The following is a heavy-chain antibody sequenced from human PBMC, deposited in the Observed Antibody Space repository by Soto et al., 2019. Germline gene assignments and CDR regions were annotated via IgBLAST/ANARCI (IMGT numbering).Heavy chain of an antibody. V-gene: IGHV4-59*01. D-gene: IGHD3-22*01. CDR2: IYYTGTT. CDR3: AREVFSRLYSSGYEYPDGGFDI. CDR1: GGSISTFY. J-gene: IGHJ3*02. Sequence: QVQLQESGPGLVKPSETLSLTCTVSGGSISTFYWSWIRQTPGKGLEWIGYIYYTGTTNYNPSLNGRVTISVDASKNQFSLRLTSVTAADTAFYYCAREVFSRLYSSGYEYPDGGFDIWGQGTMVSVSS.